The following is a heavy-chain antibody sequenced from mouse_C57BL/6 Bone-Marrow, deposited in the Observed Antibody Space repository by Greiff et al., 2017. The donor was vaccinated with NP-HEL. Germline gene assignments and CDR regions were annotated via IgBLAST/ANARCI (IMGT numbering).Heavy chain of an antibody. J-gene: IGHJ1*03. V-gene: IGHV1-55*01. CDR3: ARTTVVATDFDV. CDR1: GYTFTSYW. Sequence: QVHVKQPGAELVKPGASVKMSCKASGYTFTSYWITWVKQRPGQGLEWIGDIYPGSGSTNYNEKFKSKATLTVDTSSSTAYMQLSSLTSEDSAVYYCARTTVVATDFDVWGTGTTVTVSS. D-gene: IGHD1-1*01. CDR2: IYPGSGST.